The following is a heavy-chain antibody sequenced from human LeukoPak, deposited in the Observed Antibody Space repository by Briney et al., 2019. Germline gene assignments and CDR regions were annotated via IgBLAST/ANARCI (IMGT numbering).Heavy chain of an antibody. Sequence: GGSLRLSCAASGFTFSSYGMHWVRQAPGKGLEWVAVISHDGSNKYYADSVKGRFTISRDNSKNTLYLQMNSLRAEDTAVYYCAKAGSWYGRAIDYWGQGTLVTVSS. CDR2: ISHDGSNK. J-gene: IGHJ4*02. V-gene: IGHV3-30*18. D-gene: IGHD6-13*01. CDR1: GFTFSSYG. CDR3: AKAGSWYGRAIDY.